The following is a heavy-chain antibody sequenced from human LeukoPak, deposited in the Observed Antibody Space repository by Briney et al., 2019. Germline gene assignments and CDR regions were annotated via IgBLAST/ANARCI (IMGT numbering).Heavy chain of an antibody. CDR2: IKQDGSEK. CDR1: GFTFSSYW. D-gene: IGHD3-10*01. Sequence: GGSLRLSCAASGFTFSSYWMSWVRQAPGKGLEWVAHIKQDGSEKYYVDSVKGRFTISRDNAKNSLYLQMNSLRAEDMAVYYCARGWFGESTPNWFDPWGQGTLVTVSS. J-gene: IGHJ5*02. CDR3: ARGWFGESTPNWFDP. V-gene: IGHV3-7*01.